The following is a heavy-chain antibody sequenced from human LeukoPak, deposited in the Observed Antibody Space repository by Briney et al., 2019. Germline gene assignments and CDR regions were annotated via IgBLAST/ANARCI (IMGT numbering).Heavy chain of an antibody. CDR1: GYTFTGYY. J-gene: IGHJ4*02. CDR3: ARDQDIVVVPAANGFDY. Sequence: AASVKVSCKASGYTFTGYYMHWMRQAPGQGLEWMGWINPNSGGTNYAQKFQGRVTMTRDTSISTAYMELSRLRSDDTAVYYCARDQDIVVVPAANGFDYWGQGTLVTVSS. D-gene: IGHD2-2*01. V-gene: IGHV1-2*02. CDR2: INPNSGGT.